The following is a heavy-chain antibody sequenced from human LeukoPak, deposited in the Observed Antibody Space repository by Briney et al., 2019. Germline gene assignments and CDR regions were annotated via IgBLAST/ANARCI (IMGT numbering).Heavy chain of an antibody. CDR2: INPNSGGT. Sequence: ASVKVSCKASGYTFTGYYMHWVRQAPGQGLEWMGWINPNSGGTNYAQKFQGRVTMTRDTSISTAYMELSRLRSDDTAVYYCARVSVRGRLAATFDYWGQGTLVTVSS. CDR3: ARVSVRGRLAATFDY. D-gene: IGHD3-10*02. J-gene: IGHJ4*02. CDR1: GYTFTGYY. V-gene: IGHV1-2*02.